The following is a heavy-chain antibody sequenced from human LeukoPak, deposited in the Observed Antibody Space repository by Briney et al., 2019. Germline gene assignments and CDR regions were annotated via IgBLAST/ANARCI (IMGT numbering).Heavy chain of an antibody. CDR2: IKQDGSKK. V-gene: IGHV3-7*04. Sequence: GGSLRLFCVASGFPFSSYWMTWVRQAPGKGLEWVANIKQDGSKKSYVDSVKGRFTISRDNAKNSLYLQMNSPRAEDTAIYYCTRVGYIDEGIDYWGQGTLVTVSS. D-gene: IGHD5-24*01. J-gene: IGHJ4*01. CDR1: GFPFSSYW. CDR3: TRVGYIDEGIDY.